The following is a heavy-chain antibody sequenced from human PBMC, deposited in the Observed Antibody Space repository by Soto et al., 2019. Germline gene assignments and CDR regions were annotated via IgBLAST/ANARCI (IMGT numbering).Heavy chain of an antibody. CDR3: ASAGWIQLWAFDY. J-gene: IGHJ4*02. CDR2: INPGNGNT. V-gene: IGHV1-3*01. D-gene: IGHD5-18*01. CDR1: GYTFTSYG. Sequence: ASVKVSCKASGYTFTSYGMNWVRQAPGRGLEWMGWINPGNGNTKYSQKFQGRVIIERDTSASTAYMELSSLRSEDTAVYYCASAGWIQLWAFDYWGQGTLVTVSS.